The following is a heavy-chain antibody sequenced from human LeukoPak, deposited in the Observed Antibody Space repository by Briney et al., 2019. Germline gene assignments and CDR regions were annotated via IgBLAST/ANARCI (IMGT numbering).Heavy chain of an antibody. CDR2: MNPNSGNT. J-gene: IGHJ4*02. CDR3: VRDYDISGPQKNFFDY. D-gene: IGHD3-22*01. V-gene: IGHV1-8*03. Sequence: GASVKVSCKASGYTFTSYDINWVRQATGQGLEWMGWMNPNSGNTGYAQKFQGRVTITADKSTGTAYMELSSLRSEDTAVYYRVRDYDISGPQKNFFDYWGQGTLVTVSS. CDR1: GYTFTSYD.